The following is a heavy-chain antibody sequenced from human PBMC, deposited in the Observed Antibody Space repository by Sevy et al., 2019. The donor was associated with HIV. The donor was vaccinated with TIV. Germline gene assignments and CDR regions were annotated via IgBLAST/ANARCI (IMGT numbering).Heavy chain of an antibody. V-gene: IGHV4-39*01. J-gene: IGHJ4*01. CDR1: GGSISSSSYY. D-gene: IGHD3-3*01. Sequence: SETLSLTCTVSGGSISSSSYYWGWIRQPPGKGLEWIGSIYYSGSTYYNPSLKSRVTISVDTSKNQFSLKLSSVTAADTAVYYCARLGDDFWSGYPKSFDYWGQEPWSPSPQ. CDR3: ARLGDDFWSGYPKSFDY. CDR2: IYYSGST.